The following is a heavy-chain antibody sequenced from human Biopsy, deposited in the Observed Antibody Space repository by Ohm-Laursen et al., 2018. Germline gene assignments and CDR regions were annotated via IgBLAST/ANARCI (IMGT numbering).Heavy chain of an antibody. V-gene: IGHV1-69*13. Sequence: GASVKVSCKASGGTFTNYAISWVRQAPGQGLEWMGGVIPIFGTANYAQKFQGRVTITADESTSTAYMELSSLRSDDTAVYYCARDFRAGSGFLRSNNHYCGMDVWGPGTRVTVSS. D-gene: IGHD5-24*01. J-gene: IGHJ6*02. CDR2: VIPIFGTA. CDR3: ARDFRAGSGFLRSNNHYCGMDV. CDR1: GGTFTNYA.